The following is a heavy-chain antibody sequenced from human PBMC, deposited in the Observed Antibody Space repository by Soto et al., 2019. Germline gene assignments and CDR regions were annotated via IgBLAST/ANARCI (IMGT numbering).Heavy chain of an antibody. CDR3: AAAKDSSDDAFDI. J-gene: IGHJ3*02. CDR1: GFTFTSSA. CDR2: IVVGSGNT. D-gene: IGHD2-15*01. Sequence: SVKVSCKASGFTFTSSAVQWVRQARGQRLEWIGWIVVGSGNTNYAQKFQERVTITRDMSTSTAYMELSSLRSEDTAVYYCAAAKDSSDDAFDIWGQGTMVTVS. V-gene: IGHV1-58*01.